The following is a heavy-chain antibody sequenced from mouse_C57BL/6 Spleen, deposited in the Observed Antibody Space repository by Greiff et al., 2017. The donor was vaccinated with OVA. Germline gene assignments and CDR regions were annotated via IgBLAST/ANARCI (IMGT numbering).Heavy chain of an antibody. CDR2: IDPSDSYT. J-gene: IGHJ1*03. CDR3: ARGREDYDGYFDV. D-gene: IGHD2-4*01. CDR1: GYTFTSYW. V-gene: IGHV1-69*01. Sequence: QVQLQQPGAELVMPGASVKLSCKASGYTFTSYWMHWVKQRPGQGLEWIGEIDPSDSYTNYNQKFKGKSTLTVDKSSSTAYMQLSSLTSEDSAVYYCARGREDYDGYFDVWGTGTTVTVSS.